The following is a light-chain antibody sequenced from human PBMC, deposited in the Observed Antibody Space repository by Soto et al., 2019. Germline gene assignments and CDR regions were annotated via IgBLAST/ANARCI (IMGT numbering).Light chain of an antibody. CDR1: QIISNW. CDR2: KAS. V-gene: IGKV1-5*03. CDR3: QPYNTFLLT. Sequence: DIQVTQSPSTLSASVGDSVTISCRASQIISNWLAWYQQKPGKAPKLLIYKASTLESGVPSRFSVSGSGTDFTLTISSLQPDDFATYYCQPYNTFLLTFGPGTRVDIK. J-gene: IGKJ3*01.